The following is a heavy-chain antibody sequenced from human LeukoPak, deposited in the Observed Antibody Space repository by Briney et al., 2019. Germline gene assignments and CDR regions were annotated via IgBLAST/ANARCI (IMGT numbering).Heavy chain of an antibody. Sequence: GESLKISCKGSGYSFTSYWIGWVRQMPGKGLEWMGIIYPGDSDTRYSPSFQGQVTISADKSISTAYLQWSSLKASDTAMYYCARPTREGSGWYYFDYWGQGTLVTVSS. J-gene: IGHJ4*02. D-gene: IGHD6-19*01. CDR2: IYPGDSDT. V-gene: IGHV5-51*01. CDR3: ARPTREGSGWYYFDY. CDR1: GYSFTSYW.